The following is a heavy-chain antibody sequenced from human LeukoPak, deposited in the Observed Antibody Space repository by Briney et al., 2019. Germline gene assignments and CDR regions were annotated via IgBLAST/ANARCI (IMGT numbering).Heavy chain of an antibody. V-gene: IGHV4-39*07. CDR3: ARVRVVVVAATWDAFDI. D-gene: IGHD2-15*01. J-gene: IGHJ3*02. CDR1: GGSISSSSNY. Sequence: SETLSLTCTVSGGSISSSSNYWGWIRQPPGKGLEWIGEINHSGSTNYNPSLKSRVTISVDTSKNQFSLKLSSVTAADTAVYYCARVRVVVVAATWDAFDIWGQGTMVTVSS. CDR2: INHSGST.